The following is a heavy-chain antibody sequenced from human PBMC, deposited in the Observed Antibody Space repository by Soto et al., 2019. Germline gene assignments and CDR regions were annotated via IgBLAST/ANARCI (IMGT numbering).Heavy chain of an antibody. Sequence: SETLSLTCIVSGGSISSYSWSWIRQPPGKGLEWIGNIHYNGNTKYSPSLKSRVTMSVDTSKNHFSLKLISVTTADTAVYFCAREGNLGRWIQPLDSWGQGTLVTVSS. J-gene: IGHJ4*02. CDR1: GGSISSYS. CDR3: AREGNLGRWIQPLDS. D-gene: IGHD2-2*03. CDR2: IHYNGNT. V-gene: IGHV4-59*01.